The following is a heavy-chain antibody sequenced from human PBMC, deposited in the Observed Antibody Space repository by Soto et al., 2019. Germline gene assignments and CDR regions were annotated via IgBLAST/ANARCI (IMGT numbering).Heavy chain of an antibody. D-gene: IGHD2-2*01. CDR2: IIATLDLT. CDR1: GGTFNSYT. J-gene: IGHJ3*02. V-gene: IGHV1-69*08. Sequence: QVQLVQSGPELKKPGSSVRVSCRASGGTFNSYTITWVRQSPGQGLEWLGRIIATLDLTHSAQNFQGRVTITADKSTSTAYMELTSLRSEDTAVYYCATEIGDQTAFEKWGQGTVVTVSS. CDR3: ATEIGDQTAFEK.